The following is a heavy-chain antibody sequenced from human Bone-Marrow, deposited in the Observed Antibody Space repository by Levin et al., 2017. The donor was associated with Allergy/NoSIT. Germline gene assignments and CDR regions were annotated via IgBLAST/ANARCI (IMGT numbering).Heavy chain of an antibody. J-gene: IGHJ4*01. CDR1: GFTFSRNW. CDR3: ACLDSIIVTTRDY. CDR2: IKQDGSDR. D-gene: IGHD5-12*01. V-gene: IGHV3-7*01. Sequence: GGSLRLSCAASGFTFSRNWMSWVRQAPGKGLEWVAMIKQDGSDRYYVDSVKGRFTISSDNAKNSLYLQMDSLRAEDTAVYYCACLDSIIVTTRDYWGQGTLVTVSS.